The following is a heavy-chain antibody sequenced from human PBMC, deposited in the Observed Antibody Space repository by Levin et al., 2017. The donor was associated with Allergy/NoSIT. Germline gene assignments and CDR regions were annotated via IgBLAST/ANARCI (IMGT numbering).Heavy chain of an antibody. Sequence: GGSLRLSCAASGFTFSNYGMHWVRQAPGKGLEWVAVISYDGSNKYYADSVKGRFTISRDNSKNTLYLQMNSLRAEDTAVYYCAKDIRAMIVVPLRPSFDYWGQGTLVTVSS. CDR2: ISYDGSNK. V-gene: IGHV3-30*18. CDR1: GFTFSNYG. CDR3: AKDIRAMIVVPLRPSFDY. D-gene: IGHD3-22*01. J-gene: IGHJ4*02.